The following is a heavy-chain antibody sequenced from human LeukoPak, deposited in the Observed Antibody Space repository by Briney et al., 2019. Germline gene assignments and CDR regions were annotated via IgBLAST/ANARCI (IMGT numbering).Heavy chain of an antibody. D-gene: IGHD6-19*01. CDR3: TKDREPDNGWDLDY. CDR2: ILAGGAT. CDR1: GFTVSSNY. Sequence: GGSLRLSCAASGFTVSSNYMSWVRQAPGKGLEWVSAILAGGATYYADPVKGRFTISRDSSTNTLYLQMNSLRVDDTAIYYCTKDREPDNGWDLDYWGQGTLLIVSS. V-gene: IGHV3-53*01. J-gene: IGHJ4*01.